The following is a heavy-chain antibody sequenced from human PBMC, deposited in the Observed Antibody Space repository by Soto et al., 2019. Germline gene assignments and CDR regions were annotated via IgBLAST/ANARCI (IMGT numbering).Heavy chain of an antibody. J-gene: IGHJ4*02. Sequence: QLQLQESGPGLVKPSETLSLTCTVSGGSISSSSYYWGWIRQPPGKGLEWIGSIYYSGSTYYNPSLKSRVTISVDTSKNQFSLKLSSVTAADTAVYYCVSSHYVGGSFDYWGQGTLVTVSS. CDR3: VSSHYVGGSFDY. D-gene: IGHD3-16*01. CDR2: IYYSGST. CDR1: GGSISSSSYY. V-gene: IGHV4-39*01.